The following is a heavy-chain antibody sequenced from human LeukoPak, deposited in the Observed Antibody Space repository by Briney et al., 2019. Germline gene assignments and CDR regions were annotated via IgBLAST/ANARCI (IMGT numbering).Heavy chain of an antibody. CDR1: GGSISSTSYY. CDR2: ISYSGST. J-gene: IGHJ4*02. CDR3: ARGSYGSGTYHFDY. Sequence: PSETLSLTCTVSGGSISSTSYYWGWIRQPPGKGLEWIGVISYSGSTYYNPSLRSRVTTLVDASMNQFSLRLSSVTAADTAVYYCARGSYGSGTYHFDYWGQGTLVTVSS. D-gene: IGHD3-10*01. V-gene: IGHV4-39*07.